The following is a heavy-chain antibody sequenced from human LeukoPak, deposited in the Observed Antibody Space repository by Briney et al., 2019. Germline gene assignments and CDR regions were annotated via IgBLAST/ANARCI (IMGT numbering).Heavy chain of an antibody. CDR3: ARDPSAFAGYFDF. CDR1: GFTVSSNY. Sequence: GGSLRLSCAASGFTVSSNYMSWVRQAPGKGLEWVSVIYSGGSTYYADSVKGRFTISRDNSKNTLYLQMNSLRAEDTAVYYCARDPSAFAGYFDFWGQGTLVTASS. CDR2: IYSGGST. D-gene: IGHD3-10*01. J-gene: IGHJ4*02. V-gene: IGHV3-66*01.